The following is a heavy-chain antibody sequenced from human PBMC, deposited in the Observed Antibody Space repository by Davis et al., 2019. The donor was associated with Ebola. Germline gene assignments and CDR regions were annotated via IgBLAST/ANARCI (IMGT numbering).Heavy chain of an antibody. J-gene: IGHJ6*04. CDR1: GFTFSSNT. CDR2: VTGSGGST. D-gene: IGHD4-17*01. Sequence: GESLKISCAASGFTFSSNTMSWVRQAPGKGLEWVSAVTGSGGSTHYADSVKGRFTISRDNSKNTLYLQMNSLRAEDTAVYYCARAYAYGMDVWGKGTTVTVSS. V-gene: IGHV3-23*01. CDR3: ARAYAYGMDV.